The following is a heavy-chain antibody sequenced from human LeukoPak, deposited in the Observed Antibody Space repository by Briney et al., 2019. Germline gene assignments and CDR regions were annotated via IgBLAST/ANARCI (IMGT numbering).Heavy chain of an antibody. CDR1: GFTFSSYG. CDR2: VSGSGGST. Sequence: GGTLRLSCAASGFTFSSYGMSWVRQAPEKVLEWVSTVSGSGGSTYYADSVKGRFAISRDNSKNTLYLQMNSLRAEDTAVYYCARGSFLITFGGFIGWGQGALVTVSS. V-gene: IGHV3-23*01. D-gene: IGHD3-16*02. CDR3: ARGSFLITFGGFIG. J-gene: IGHJ4*02.